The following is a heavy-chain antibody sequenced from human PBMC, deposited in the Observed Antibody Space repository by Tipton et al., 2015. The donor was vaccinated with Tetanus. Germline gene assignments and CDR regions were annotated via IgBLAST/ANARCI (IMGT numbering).Heavy chain of an antibody. CDR1: GFTFSSYW. Sequence: SLRLSCAASGFTFSSYWMHWVRQAPGKGLVWVSRINSDGSSTSYADSVKGRFTISRDNAKNTLYLQMNSLRAEDTAVYYCARVRVAHGDYYYYGMDVWGQGTTVTVSS. CDR3: ARVRVAHGDYYYYGMDV. D-gene: IGHD5-12*01. V-gene: IGHV3-74*01. J-gene: IGHJ6*02. CDR2: INSDGSST.